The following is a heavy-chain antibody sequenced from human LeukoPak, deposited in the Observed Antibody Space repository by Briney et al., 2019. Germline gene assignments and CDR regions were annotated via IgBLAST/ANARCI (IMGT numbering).Heavy chain of an antibody. CDR3: AKGGLREFDY. CDR2: ISGSGGST. CDR1: GFTFSSYA. Sequence: GGSLRLSCAASGFTFSSYAMSWVRQAPGKGLEWVSAISGSGGSTYYEDSVKGRFTISRDNSKNTLYLPMNSLRAEDTAVYYCAKGGLREFDYWGQGTLVTVSS. V-gene: IGHV3-23*01. D-gene: IGHD1-26*01. J-gene: IGHJ4*02.